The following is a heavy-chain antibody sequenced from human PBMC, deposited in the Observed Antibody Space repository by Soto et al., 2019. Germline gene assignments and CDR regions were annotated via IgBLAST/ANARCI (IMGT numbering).Heavy chain of an antibody. V-gene: IGHV4-59*01. CDR1: GGSISSYY. CDR2: IYYSGST. CDR3: AIDSGRDYDCGSGYALYYNNGMDV. J-gene: IGHJ6*02. Sequence: SETLSLTCTVSGGSISSYYWSWIRQPPGKGLGWIGYIYYSGSTNYNPSLKSRVTISVDTSKNQFSLKLSSVTAADTAVYYCAIDSGRDYDCGSGYALYYNNGMDVWGQGTTVTVSS. D-gene: IGHD3-3*01.